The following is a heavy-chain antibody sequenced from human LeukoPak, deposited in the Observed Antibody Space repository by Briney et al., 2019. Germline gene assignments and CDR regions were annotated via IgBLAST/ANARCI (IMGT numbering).Heavy chain of an antibody. D-gene: IGHD2-21*01. Sequence: GSSVKVSCKTSGGGFTTSAFSWVRQAPGQGLEWLGGIIPLFNTPNYAPKLQGRVTLTADESTTTVYMELSSLRSEDTAVYYCARVEYCGGDCYSNAFDIWGQGTMVTVSS. CDR2: IIPLFNTP. J-gene: IGHJ3*02. CDR1: GGGFTTSA. V-gene: IGHV1-69*01. CDR3: ARVEYCGGDCYSNAFDI.